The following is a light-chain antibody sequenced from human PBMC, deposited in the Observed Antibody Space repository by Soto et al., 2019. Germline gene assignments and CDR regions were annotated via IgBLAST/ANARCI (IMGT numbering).Light chain of an antibody. Sequence: QSVLTQPPSVSGAPVQRVTISCTGSSSNIGAGYDVHWYQQLPGTAPKLLIYVNSNRPSGVPDRFSGSKSGTSASLAITGLQAEDEADYYCQSYDSSLSAVVFGGGTKLTVL. CDR3: QSYDSSLSAVV. CDR2: VNS. J-gene: IGLJ2*01. V-gene: IGLV1-40*01. CDR1: SSNIGAGYD.